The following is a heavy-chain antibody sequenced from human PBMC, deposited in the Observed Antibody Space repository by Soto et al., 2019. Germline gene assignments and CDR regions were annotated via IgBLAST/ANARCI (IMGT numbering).Heavy chain of an antibody. V-gene: IGHV1-69*01. Sequence: QLVQSGSEVKKPGSSVKVSCQASGGTFSGYALTWVRQAPGQGLEWMGEFVPLFGTTNYAQKFPGRITITADESTSTAYMELSTLRSDDTAVYYCATHVLGVPSPPYFDNWGQGTLVTVSS. CDR1: GGTFSGYA. D-gene: IGHD6-6*01. CDR3: ATHVLGVPSPPYFDN. J-gene: IGHJ4*02. CDR2: FVPLFGTT.